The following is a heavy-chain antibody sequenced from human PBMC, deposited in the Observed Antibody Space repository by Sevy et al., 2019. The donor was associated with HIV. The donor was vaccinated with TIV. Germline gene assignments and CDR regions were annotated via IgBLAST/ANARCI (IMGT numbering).Heavy chain of an antibody. V-gene: IGHV3-74*01. CDR2: VNSDGSST. CDR3: TRTASMDYFFYNAMDV. J-gene: IGHJ6*02. CDR1: GFTFSTYW. Sequence: GGSLRLSCAASGFTFSTYWMHWVRQAPGKGLVWVSRVNSDGSSTIYADSVKGRFTISRDNAKNTLYLQMNSLRAEDTAVYYCTRTASMDYFFYNAMDVWGQGTTVTVSS.